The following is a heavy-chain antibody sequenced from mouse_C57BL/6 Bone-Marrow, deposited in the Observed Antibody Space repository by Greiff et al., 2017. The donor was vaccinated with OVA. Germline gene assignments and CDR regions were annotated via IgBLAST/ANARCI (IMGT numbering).Heavy chain of an antibody. D-gene: IGHD1-1*01. V-gene: IGHV3-6*01. CDR1: GYSITSGYY. CDR2: ISYDGSN. Sequence: DVQLQESGPGLVKPSQSLSLTCSVTGYSITSGYYWNWIRQFPGNKLEWMGYISYDGSNNYNPSLKNRISITRDTSKNQFFLKLNSVTTEDTATYYCARGSLITTVVRAMDYWGQGTSVTVSS. J-gene: IGHJ4*01. CDR3: ARGSLITTVVRAMDY.